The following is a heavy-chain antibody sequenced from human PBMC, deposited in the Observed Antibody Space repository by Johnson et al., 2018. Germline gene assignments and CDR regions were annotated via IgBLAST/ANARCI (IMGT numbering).Heavy chain of an antibody. CDR3: ARDRRQCSGGSCYYYYWYMDV. V-gene: IGHV4-59*01. CDR1: GDSISSYS. CDR2: IFYSGGT. Sequence: QVQLQESGPGLVKPSETLSLTCTVSGDSISSYSWSWIRQPPGKGLEWMGHIFYSGGTIYNPSLKSRITISVAPSRNQFSLKLSSVTAADTAVYFCARDRRQCSGGSCYYYYWYMDVWGKGTTFTVSS. J-gene: IGHJ6*03. D-gene: IGHD2-15*01.